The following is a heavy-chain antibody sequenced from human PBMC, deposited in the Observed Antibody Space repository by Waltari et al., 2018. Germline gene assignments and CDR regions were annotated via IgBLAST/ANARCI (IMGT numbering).Heavy chain of an antibody. D-gene: IGHD3-10*01. J-gene: IGHJ4*02. CDR2: IYHSGST. CDR1: GYSIRSGSS. Sequence: QVQLQESGPGLVKPSETLSLTCAVSGYSIRSGSSWGWIRQPPGKGLEWIGSIYHSGSTYYNPSLKSRVTISVDTSKNQFSLKLSSVTAADTAVYYCARHDHLSEEVFDYWGQGTLVTVSS. CDR3: ARHDHLSEEVFDY. V-gene: IGHV4-38-2*01.